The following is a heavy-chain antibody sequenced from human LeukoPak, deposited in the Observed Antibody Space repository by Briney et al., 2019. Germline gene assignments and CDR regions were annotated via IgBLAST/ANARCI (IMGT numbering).Heavy chain of an antibody. D-gene: IGHD2-21*01. CDR1: GFTFSNYN. V-gene: IGHV3-21*01. Sequence: GGSLRLSCAASGFTFSNYNMNWVRQAPGQGLEWVSSISTGGSYTHHADSLKGRFTISRDNAKNSLYLQMNSLRAEETAVYYCAICGGGACHKGYSDHWGQGTLVTVSS. J-gene: IGHJ4*02. CDR2: ISTGGSYT. CDR3: AICGGGACHKGYSDH.